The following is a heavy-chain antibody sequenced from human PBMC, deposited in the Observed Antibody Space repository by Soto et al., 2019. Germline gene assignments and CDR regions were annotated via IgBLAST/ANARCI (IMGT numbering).Heavy chain of an antibody. Sequence: GGSLRLSCDASGFTFYTYAMIWVRQAPGKGLERVTAIDSDGTDTYYADFVKGRFTVSRDNSKNTLYLQMRSLTAEDTALYYCAKGRLAVGSDWFDSWGPGTLVTVPS. V-gene: IGHV3-23*05. J-gene: IGHJ5*01. CDR2: IDSDGTDT. D-gene: IGHD1-26*01. CDR1: GFTFYTYA. CDR3: AKGRLAVGSDWFDS.